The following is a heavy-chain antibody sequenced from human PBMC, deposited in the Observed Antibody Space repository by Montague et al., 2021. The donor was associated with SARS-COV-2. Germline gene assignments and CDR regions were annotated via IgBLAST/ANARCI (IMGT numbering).Heavy chain of an antibody. Sequence: CAISGDSVSINSATWNWIRQSPSRGLEWLGRTYYRSMWKSDYARSVKSRIAINPDISKNQFSLQLSSVTPEDTALYYCVRGIEAAGSYDYWGQGTLVTVSS. CDR3: VRGIEAAGSYDY. D-gene: IGHD6-13*01. V-gene: IGHV6-1*01. CDR1: GDSVSINSAT. CDR2: TYYRSMWKS. J-gene: IGHJ4*02.